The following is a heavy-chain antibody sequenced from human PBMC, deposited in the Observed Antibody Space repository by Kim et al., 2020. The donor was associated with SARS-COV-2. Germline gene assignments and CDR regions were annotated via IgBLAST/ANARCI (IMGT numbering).Heavy chain of an antibody. Sequence: QKFQGRVTITADESTSTAYMELSSLRSEDTAVYYCARDRYMVRGVGIFDYWGQGTLVTVSS. CDR3: ARDRYMVRGVGIFDY. D-gene: IGHD3-10*01. V-gene: IGHV1-69*01. J-gene: IGHJ4*02.